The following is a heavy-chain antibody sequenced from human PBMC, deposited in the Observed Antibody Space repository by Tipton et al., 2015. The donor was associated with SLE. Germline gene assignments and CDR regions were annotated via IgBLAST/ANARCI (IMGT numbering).Heavy chain of an antibody. Sequence: SLRLSCAASGFSFTSYAMNWVRQAPGKGLEWVSLIYSAGSTSYADSVKGRFTVSRDTSKNTLYLQMNSLRAEDTAVYYCARSWVVVPNGMDVWGQGTTVTVSS. CDR3: ARSWVVVPNGMDV. D-gene: IGHD2-21*01. CDR2: IYSAGST. J-gene: IGHJ6*02. V-gene: IGHV3-23*03. CDR1: GFSFTSYA.